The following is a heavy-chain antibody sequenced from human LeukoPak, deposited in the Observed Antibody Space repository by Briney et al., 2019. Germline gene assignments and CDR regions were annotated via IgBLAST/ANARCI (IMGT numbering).Heavy chain of an antibody. V-gene: IGHV3-48*02. Sequence: GGSLRLSCAASGFTFSSYSMNWVRQAPGKGLEWVSYISSSSSTIYYADSVKGRFTISRDSAKTSLFLQMNSLRDEDTAVYYCARAYSSSSGRDAFGSWGLGTLVTVSS. CDR1: GFTFSSYS. CDR3: ARAYSSSSGRDAFGS. D-gene: IGHD6-6*01. CDR2: ISSSSSTI. J-gene: IGHJ3*02.